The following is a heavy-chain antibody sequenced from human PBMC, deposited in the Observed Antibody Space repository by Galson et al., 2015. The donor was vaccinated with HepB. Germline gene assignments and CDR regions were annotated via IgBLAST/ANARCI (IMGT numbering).Heavy chain of an antibody. J-gene: IGHJ1*01. V-gene: IGHV3-7*01. CDR1: GFTFSSYW. D-gene: IGHD2-21*02. Sequence: SLRLSCAGTGFTFSSYWMMWVRQTPGKGLEWVANINPDGTEEYYVASVRGRFTISRDNGKSSLYLQMNSLRAEDTAVYYCARDYRGYCGGDCYCFQHWGQGTLVTVSS. CDR3: ARDYRGYCGGDCYCFQH. CDR2: INPDGTEE.